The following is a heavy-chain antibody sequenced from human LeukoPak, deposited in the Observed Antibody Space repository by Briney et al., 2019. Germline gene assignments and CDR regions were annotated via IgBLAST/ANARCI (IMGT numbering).Heavy chain of an antibody. D-gene: IGHD3-22*01. J-gene: IGHJ3*02. V-gene: IGHV3-30*04. Sequence: GGSLRLSCAASGFTFSSYAMHWVRQAPGKGLEWVAVISYDGSNKYYADSVKGRFTISRDNSKNTLYLQMNSLRAEDTAVYYCARERAYYYDSSGLLRSAAFDIWGQGTMVTVSS. CDR3: ARERAYYYDSSGLLRSAAFDI. CDR2: ISYDGSNK. CDR1: GFTFSSYA.